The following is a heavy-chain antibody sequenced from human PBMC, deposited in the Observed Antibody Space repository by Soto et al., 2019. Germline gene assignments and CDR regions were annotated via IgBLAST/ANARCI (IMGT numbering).Heavy chain of an antibody. CDR2: IYTSGST. V-gene: IGHV4-4*07. Sequence: ELLSLTSTGSGGSISSYYWSWIRQPAGKGLEGIGRIYTSGSTNYNPSLKSRVTMSVDTSKNQFSLKLSSVTDADKAVYYCARDRGSSSSRDFGYYYYGMDVWGQGTTVTVSS. J-gene: IGHJ6*02. CDR3: ARDRGSSSSRDFGYYYYGMDV. CDR1: GGSISSYY. D-gene: IGHD6-6*01.